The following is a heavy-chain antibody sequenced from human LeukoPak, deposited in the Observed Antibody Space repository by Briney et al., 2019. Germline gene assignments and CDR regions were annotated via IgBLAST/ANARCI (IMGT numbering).Heavy chain of an antibody. CDR3: AREVPSITIFGVVIRYFDY. J-gene: IGHJ4*02. D-gene: IGHD3-3*01. CDR2: INHSGST. V-gene: IGHV4-34*01. CDR1: GGSFSGYY. Sequence: SETLSLTCAVYGGSFSGYYWSWIRQPPGKGLEWIGEINHSGSTNYNPSLKSRVTISVDTSKNQFSLKLSSVTAADTAVYYCAREVPSITIFGVVIRYFDYWGQGTLVTVSS.